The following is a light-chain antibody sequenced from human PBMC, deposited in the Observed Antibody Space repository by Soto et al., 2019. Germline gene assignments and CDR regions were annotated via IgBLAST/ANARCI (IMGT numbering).Light chain of an antibody. CDR2: GVS. J-gene: IGLJ1*01. CDR3: SSYTSSITPYV. Sequence: ALPQPASVSGPPGQSITISCTGTITDIGAYNYVSWYQQHPGKAPKLLIYGVSSRPSGVSNRFSGSKSGNAAYLTISGLQADDEAEYYCSSYTSSITPYVFGTGTKVTVL. CDR1: ITDIGAYNY. V-gene: IGLV2-14*01.